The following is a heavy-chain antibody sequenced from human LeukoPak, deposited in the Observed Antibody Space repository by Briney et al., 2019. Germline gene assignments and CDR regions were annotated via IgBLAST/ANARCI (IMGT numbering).Heavy chain of an antibody. CDR1: GYSISSGYY. Sequence: SETLSLTCTVSGYSISSGYYWGWIRQPPGKGLEWLGSIYHSGSTYYNPSLKSRVTISVDTSKNQFSLKLSSVTAADTAVYYCARSKIQLWLRLASWFDPWGQGTLVTVSS. V-gene: IGHV4-38-2*02. CDR2: IYHSGST. J-gene: IGHJ5*02. CDR3: ARSKIQLWLRLASWFDP. D-gene: IGHD5-18*01.